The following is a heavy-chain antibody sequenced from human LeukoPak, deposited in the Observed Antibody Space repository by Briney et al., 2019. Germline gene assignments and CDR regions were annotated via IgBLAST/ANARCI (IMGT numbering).Heavy chain of an antibody. CDR3: ARNSYDSSGWYRINYYYYYGMDV. Sequence: ETLSLTCTVSGGSISSYYWSWVRQAPGKGLEWVANIKQDGSEKYYVDSVKGRFTISRDNAKNSLYLQMNSVRAEDTAVYYCARNSYDSSGWYRINYYYYYGMDVWGQGTTVTVSS. CDR1: GGSISSYY. D-gene: IGHD6-19*01. V-gene: IGHV3-7*01. CDR2: IKQDGSEK. J-gene: IGHJ6*02.